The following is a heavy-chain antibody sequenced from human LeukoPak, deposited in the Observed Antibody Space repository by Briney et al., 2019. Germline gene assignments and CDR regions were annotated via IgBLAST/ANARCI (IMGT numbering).Heavy chain of an antibody. V-gene: IGHV4-59*01. D-gene: IGHD3-9*01. CDR3: ARDVLRYFDWPPSYGMDV. CDR2: IYYSGST. Sequence: PSETLSLTCTVSGGSISSYYWSWIRQPPGKGLEWIGYIYYSGSTNYNPSLKSRVTISVDTSKNQFSLKLSSVTAADTAVYYCARDVLRYFDWPPSYGMDVWGQGTTVTVSS. CDR1: GGSISSYY. J-gene: IGHJ6*02.